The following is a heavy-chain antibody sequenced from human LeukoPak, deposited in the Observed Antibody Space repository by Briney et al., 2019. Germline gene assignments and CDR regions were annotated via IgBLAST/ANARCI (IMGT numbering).Heavy chain of an antibody. Sequence: PGGSLRLSRADSGFTFSSDWISWVRQAPGKGVEWGANINQDGSEKYYVHSVRGRFTISTDNAKPSLYLQMNSLRAEDTDVYYCALSGPVATVGYWGQGTLVTVSS. CDR1: GFTFSSDW. CDR2: INQDGSEK. CDR3: ALSGPVATVGY. D-gene: IGHD4-23*01. V-gene: IGHV3-7*01. J-gene: IGHJ4*02.